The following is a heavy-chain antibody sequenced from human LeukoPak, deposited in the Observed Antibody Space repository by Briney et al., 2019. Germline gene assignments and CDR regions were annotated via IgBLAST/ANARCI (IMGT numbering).Heavy chain of an antibody. CDR3: AKEGRSLQTY. D-gene: IGHD5-24*01. J-gene: IGHJ4*02. CDR1: GFTVSNTY. V-gene: IGHV3-7*03. Sequence: GGSLRPSCAASGFTVSNTYMSWVRLAPGKGLEWVANIKEDGTETYYVDSVKGRFTISRDNAKNSLYLQMNSLRVEDTAVYYCAKEGRSLQTYWGQGTLVTVSS. CDR2: IKEDGTET.